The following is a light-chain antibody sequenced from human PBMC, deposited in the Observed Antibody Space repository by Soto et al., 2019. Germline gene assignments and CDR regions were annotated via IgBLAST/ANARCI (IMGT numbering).Light chain of an antibody. J-gene: IGKJ1*01. CDR3: QHRSSWPRS. CDR2: DAA. Sequence: DIVLTQSPSTLSLSPGDRATLSCRASQSVGTSLAWYKQQPGQAPRLLIHDAAYRASGIPERFRGSGSGTAFSLSISSLEPNDFAVYYCQHRSSWPRSFGRGTQVEV. V-gene: IGKV3-11*01. CDR1: QSVGTS.